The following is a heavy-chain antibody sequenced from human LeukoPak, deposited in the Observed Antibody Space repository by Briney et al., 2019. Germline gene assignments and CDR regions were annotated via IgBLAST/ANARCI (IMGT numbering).Heavy chain of an antibody. CDR1: GGSISSHY. J-gene: IGHJ4*02. D-gene: IGHD4-17*01. CDR3: ARDDYGDYFDY. V-gene: IGHV4-59*08. Sequence: SETQSLTCTVSGGSISSHYWSWIRQPPGKGLEWIGYISYSGSTNYNPSLKSRVNISVDTFKNQFSLKLSSVTAADTAVYYCARDDYGDYFDYWGQGTLVTVSS. CDR2: ISYSGST.